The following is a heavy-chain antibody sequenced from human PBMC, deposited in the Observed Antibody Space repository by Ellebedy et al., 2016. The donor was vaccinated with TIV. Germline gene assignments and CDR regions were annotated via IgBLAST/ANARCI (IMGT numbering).Heavy chain of an antibody. CDR2: INPSGDST. V-gene: IGHV1-46*01. Sequence: ASVTVSCKASGYTFTKYYMHWVRQAPGQGLEWMGLINPSGDSTSYAQKFQGRVTMNRDTSTSPVYMELSSLRSEDTAVYYCTCLQLGIADYFDYWGQGALVTVSS. CDR3: TCLQLGIADYFDY. CDR1: GYTFTKYY. D-gene: IGHD6-13*01. J-gene: IGHJ4*02.